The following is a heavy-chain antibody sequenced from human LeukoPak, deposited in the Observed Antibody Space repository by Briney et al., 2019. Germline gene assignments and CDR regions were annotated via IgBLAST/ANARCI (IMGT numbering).Heavy chain of an antibody. J-gene: IGHJ3*02. V-gene: IGHV3-30-3*01. D-gene: IGHD2-2*02. CDR2: ISYDGSNK. Sequence: GGSLRLSCAASGFTFSSYAMHWVRQAPGKGLEWVAVISYDGSNKYYADSVKGRFTISRDNSKNTLYLQMNSLRAEDTAVYYCARVSFRGYCSSTSCYKGGDAFDIWGQGTMVTVSS. CDR1: GFTFSSYA. CDR3: ARVSFRGYCSSTSCYKGGDAFDI.